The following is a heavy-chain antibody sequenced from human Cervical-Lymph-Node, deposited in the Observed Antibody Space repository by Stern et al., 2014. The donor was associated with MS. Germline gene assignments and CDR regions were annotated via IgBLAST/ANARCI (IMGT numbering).Heavy chain of an antibody. J-gene: IGHJ6*02. CDR1: GFSLSNSG. Sequence: VQLVESGGGVVQPGRSLTLSCAASGFSLSNSGMHWVRQAPGKGLEWVAVMSFVGGNRKYGDSVKGRLIIYRDMANNTLFLQMNSLRPEETAVYYCMGVGDAMHVWGQGTTVIVSS. CDR2: MSFVGGNR. V-gene: IGHV3-30*03. CDR3: MGVGDAMHV.